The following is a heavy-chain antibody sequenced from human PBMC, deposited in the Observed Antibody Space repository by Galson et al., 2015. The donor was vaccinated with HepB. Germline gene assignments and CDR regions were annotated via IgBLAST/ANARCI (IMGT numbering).Heavy chain of an antibody. J-gene: IGHJ5*02. D-gene: IGHD5-12*01. Sequence: SVKVSCKASGYTFTRYSISWVRQAPGQGLEWIGWINPNSGGTNYAQKFQGRVTMARDTSISTAYMELSRLRSDDTAVYYCAREDMVATVGWFDPWGQGTLVTVSS. CDR2: INPNSGGT. V-gene: IGHV1-2*02. CDR3: AREDMVATVGWFDP. CDR1: GYTFTRYS.